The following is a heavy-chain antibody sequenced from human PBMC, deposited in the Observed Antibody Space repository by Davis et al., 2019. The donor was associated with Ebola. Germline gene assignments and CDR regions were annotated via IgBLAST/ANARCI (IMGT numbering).Heavy chain of an antibody. J-gene: IGHJ6*04. CDR1: GGTFSSYA. Sequence: SVKVSCKASGGTFSSYAISWVRQAPGQGLEWMGGIIPIFGTANYAQKFQGRVTITADESTSTAYMELSSLRSEDTAVYYCARGSRLEWLLSDYYYGMDVWGKGTTVTVSS. D-gene: IGHD3-3*01. V-gene: IGHV1-69*13. CDR3: ARGSRLEWLLSDYYYGMDV. CDR2: IIPIFGTA.